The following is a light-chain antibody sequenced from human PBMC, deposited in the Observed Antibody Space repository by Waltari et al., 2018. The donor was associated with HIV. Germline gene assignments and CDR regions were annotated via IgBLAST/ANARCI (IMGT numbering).Light chain of an antibody. V-gene: IGLV3-1*01. Sequence: SYELTQPPSVSVSPGQTASITCPGDTLGDIYACWYQQEPGKSPVRVIYQYSKRASGIPARFSGSNSGNTATLTISGTQAMDEADYYCQAWDSSTLVVFGGGTKLTVL. CDR2: QYS. CDR3: QAWDSSTLVV. J-gene: IGLJ2*01. CDR1: TLGDIY.